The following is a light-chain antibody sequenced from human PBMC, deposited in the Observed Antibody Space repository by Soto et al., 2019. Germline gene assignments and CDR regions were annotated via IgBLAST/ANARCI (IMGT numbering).Light chain of an antibody. Sequence: EFGLTQSRGTLSLSPGKRATLSCRASQSVSSSYLAWYQQKPGQAPRLLIYGASSRATGIPDRFSGSGSGTDFTLTISRLEPEDFAVYYCQQYGSSPLTFGGGTKV. J-gene: IGKJ4*01. CDR1: QSVSSSY. CDR2: GAS. V-gene: IGKV3-20*01. CDR3: QQYGSSPLT.